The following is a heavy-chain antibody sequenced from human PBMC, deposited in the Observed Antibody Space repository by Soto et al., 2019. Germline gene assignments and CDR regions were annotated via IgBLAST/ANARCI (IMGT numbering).Heavy chain of an antibody. CDR2: ISGSGDST. J-gene: IGHJ4*02. D-gene: IGHD1-26*01. CDR1: GFTFSSYA. CDR3: ARRGSGSYYDY. Sequence: EVQLLESGGGLVQPGGSLRLSCAASGFTFSSYAMRWVRQAPGKGLEWVSAISGSGDSTYYADSVKGRFTTSRDNSQNTLYLQTNSLRAEDTAVYYCARRGSGSYYDYWGQGTLVTVSS. V-gene: IGHV3-23*01.